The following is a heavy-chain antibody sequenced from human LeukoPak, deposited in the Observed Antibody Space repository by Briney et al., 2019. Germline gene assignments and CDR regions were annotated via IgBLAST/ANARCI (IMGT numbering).Heavy chain of an antibody. CDR2: ITGSGGTS. Sequence: QPGGSLRLSCTASGFTFSSCAMRWVRQAPGKGLQWVSSITGSGGTSYSADSVKGRFTISRDNSKNTLYMEMNSLRADDTAVYFCAKESTQVIDVYFDSWGQGTLVTVSS. V-gene: IGHV3-23*01. D-gene: IGHD2/OR15-2a*01. CDR1: GFTFSSCA. J-gene: IGHJ4*02. CDR3: AKESTQVIDVYFDS.